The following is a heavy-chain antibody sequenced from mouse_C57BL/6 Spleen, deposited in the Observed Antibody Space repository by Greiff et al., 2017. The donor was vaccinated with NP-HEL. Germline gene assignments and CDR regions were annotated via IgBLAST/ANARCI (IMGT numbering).Heavy chain of an antibody. V-gene: IGHV3-6*01. CDR2: ISYDGSN. J-gene: IGHJ3*01. Sequence: EVQLQESGPGLVKPSQSLSLTCSVPGYSITSGYYWYWIRQFPGNQLEWMGYISYDGSNNYNPSLKNRISITRDTSKNQFFLKLNSVTTEDTATYYGTRENDGYYGGFAYWGQGTLVTVSA. D-gene: IGHD2-3*01. CDR1: GYSITSGYY. CDR3: TRENDGYYGGFAY.